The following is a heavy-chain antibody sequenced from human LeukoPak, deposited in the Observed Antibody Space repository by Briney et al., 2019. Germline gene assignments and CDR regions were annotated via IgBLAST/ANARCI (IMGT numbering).Heavy chain of an antibody. CDR2: INPRGSST. Sequence: GASVKVSCKASGYTFTSNYMHWARQAPGQGLEWMGVINPRGSSTMYAQRLQGRVTLTRDTSTSTDYMELSSLRPDDTAVYYCARDNSYSDSSWWFDPWGQGTPITVSS. V-gene: IGHV1-46*04. J-gene: IGHJ5*02. D-gene: IGHD6-6*01. CDR1: GYTFTSNY. CDR3: ARDNSYSDSSWWFDP.